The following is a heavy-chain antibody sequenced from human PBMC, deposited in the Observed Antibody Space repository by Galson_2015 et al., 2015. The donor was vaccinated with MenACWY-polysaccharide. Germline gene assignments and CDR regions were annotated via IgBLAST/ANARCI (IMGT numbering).Heavy chain of an antibody. Sequence: ETLSLTCAVYGGSFSGYYWTWIRQPPGKRLEWIGEINHSGSTNYNPSLKSRVIISTDTSKNQVSLKLSSVTAADTALYYCARRGYSDSSGYYAPIDSWGQGTLVTVSS. CDR3: ARRGYSDSSGYYAPIDS. D-gene: IGHD3-22*01. J-gene: IGHJ4*02. V-gene: IGHV4-34*01. CDR2: INHSGST. CDR1: GGSFSGYY.